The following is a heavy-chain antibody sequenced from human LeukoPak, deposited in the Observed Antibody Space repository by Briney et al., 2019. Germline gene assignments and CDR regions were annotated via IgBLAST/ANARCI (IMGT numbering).Heavy chain of an antibody. D-gene: IGHD6-19*01. V-gene: IGHV3-33*01. CDR1: GFAFSSYG. J-gene: IGHJ4*02. Sequence: GGSLRLSCAASGFAFSSYGMHRVRQAPGKGLEWVAVIWYDGSNKYYADSVKGRFTISRDNSKNTLYLQMNSLRAEDTAVYYCARDFMTGSSGWLVDYWGQGTLVTVSS. CDR2: IWYDGSNK. CDR3: ARDFMTGSSGWLVDY.